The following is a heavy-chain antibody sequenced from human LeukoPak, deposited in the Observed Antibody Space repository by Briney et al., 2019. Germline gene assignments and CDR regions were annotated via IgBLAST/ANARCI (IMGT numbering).Heavy chain of an antibody. CDR1: GFTFSSYE. CDR3: AELGITMIGGV. D-gene: IGHD3-10*02. V-gene: IGHV3-48*03. J-gene: IGHJ6*04. Sequence: GGSLRLSCAASGFTFSSYEMNWVHQAPGKGLEWVSYISSSGSTIYYADSVKGRFTISRDNAKSSLYLQMNSLRAEDTAVYYCAELGITMIGGVWGKGTTVTISS. CDR2: ISSSGSTI.